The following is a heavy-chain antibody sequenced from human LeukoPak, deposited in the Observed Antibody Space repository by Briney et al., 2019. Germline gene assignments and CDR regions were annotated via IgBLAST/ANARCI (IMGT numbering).Heavy chain of an antibody. D-gene: IGHD2-2*01. J-gene: IGHJ4*02. CDR1: GGTFSSYA. V-gene: IGHV1-69*01. CDR3: ARAERGYCSSTSCFPEDY. CDR2: IIPIFGTA. Sequence: ASVKVSCKASGGTFSSYAISWVRQAPGQGLEWMGGIIPIFGTANYAQKFQGRVTITADESTSTAYMELSSLRSEDTAVYYCARAERGYCSSTSCFPEDYWGQGTLVTVSS.